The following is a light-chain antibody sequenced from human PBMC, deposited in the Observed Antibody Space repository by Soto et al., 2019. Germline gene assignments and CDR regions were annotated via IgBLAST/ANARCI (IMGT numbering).Light chain of an antibody. V-gene: IGLV2-8*01. J-gene: IGLJ3*02. CDR1: SSDVGGYNY. Sequence: QSALTQPPSASGSPGQSVTISCTGTSSDVGGYNYVSWYQQYPGRAPKLMIYEVTKRPSGVPDRFSGSKSGNTASLTGSGIQAEDEAYYYCSSYAASNNFYFVFGGGTKLTVL. CDR3: SSYAASNNFYFV. CDR2: EVT.